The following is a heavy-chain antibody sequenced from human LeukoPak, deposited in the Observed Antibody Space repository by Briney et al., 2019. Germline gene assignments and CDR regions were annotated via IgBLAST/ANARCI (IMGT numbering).Heavy chain of an antibody. CDR3: AGSGSYFRY. Sequence: SQTLSLTCAISGDSVSSNSAAWTWIRQSPSRGLEWLGRTYYRSKWYNDSAVSLKSRITINPDTSKNQFSLQLNSVTPEDTAVYYCAGSGSYFRYWSQGTLVTVSS. CDR1: GDSVSSNSAA. D-gene: IGHD3-10*01. CDR2: TYYRSKWYN. V-gene: IGHV6-1*01. J-gene: IGHJ4*02.